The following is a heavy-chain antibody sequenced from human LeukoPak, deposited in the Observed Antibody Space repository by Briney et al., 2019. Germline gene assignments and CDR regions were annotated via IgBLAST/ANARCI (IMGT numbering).Heavy chain of an antibody. CDR2: IIPILGIA. CDR1: GGTFSSYA. Sequence: ASVKVSCKASGGTFSSYAISWVRQAPGQGLEWMGRIIPILGIANYAQKFQGRVTITADKSTSTAYMELSSLRSEDTAVYYCARAYSPGRFDPWGQGTLATVSS. D-gene: IGHD2-21*01. CDR3: ARAYSPGRFDP. J-gene: IGHJ5*02. V-gene: IGHV1-69*04.